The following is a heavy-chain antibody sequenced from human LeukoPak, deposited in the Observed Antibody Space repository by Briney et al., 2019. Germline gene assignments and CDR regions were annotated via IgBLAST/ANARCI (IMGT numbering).Heavy chain of an antibody. CDR3: AREVLAAAGNNWFDP. D-gene: IGHD6-13*01. CDR1: GFTFSSYA. J-gene: IGHJ5*02. V-gene: IGHV3-23*01. Sequence: QSGGSLRLSCAASGFTFSSYAMSWVRQAPGKGLEWVSAISGSGGSTYYADSVKGRFTISRDNSKNTLYLQMGSLRAEDMGVYYCAREVLAAAGNNWFDPWGQGTLVIVSS. CDR2: ISGSGGST.